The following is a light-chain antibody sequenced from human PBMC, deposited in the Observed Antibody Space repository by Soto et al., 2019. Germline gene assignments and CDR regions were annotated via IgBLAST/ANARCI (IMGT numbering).Light chain of an antibody. CDR2: DAS. V-gene: IGKV3-11*01. CDR1: QSVSSY. CDR3: QQRSNWPRAIT. J-gene: IGKJ5*01. Sequence: DIVLTQSPATLSLSPGERATLSCRAGQSVSSYLAWYQQKPGQAPRLLIYDASNRATGIPARFSGSGSGTDFTLTISSLEPEDFAVYYCQQRSNWPRAITFGQGTRLEI.